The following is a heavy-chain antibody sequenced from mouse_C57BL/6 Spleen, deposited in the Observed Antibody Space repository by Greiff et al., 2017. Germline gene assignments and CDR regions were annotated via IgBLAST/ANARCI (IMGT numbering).Heavy chain of an antibody. CDR1: GYTFTSYW. V-gene: IGHV1-69*01. CDR3: ARDYYGSSVY. J-gene: IGHJ2*01. D-gene: IGHD1-1*01. CDR2: IDPSDSYT. Sequence: QVQLQQPGAELVMPGASVKLSCKASGYTFTSYWMHWVKQRPGQGLEWIGEIDPSDSYTNYNQKFKGKSTLTVDKSSSTAYMQLSSLTSEDSAVYYCARDYYGSSVYWGQGTTLTVSS.